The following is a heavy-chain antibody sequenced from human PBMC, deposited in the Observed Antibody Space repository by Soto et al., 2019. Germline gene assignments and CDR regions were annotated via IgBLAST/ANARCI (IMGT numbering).Heavy chain of an antibody. V-gene: IGHV3-48*01. D-gene: IGHD2-2*01. J-gene: IGHJ6*03. CDR2: ISSSSSTI. Sequence: VSLRLSCGAAGVTCGGFSGSWVRQDPGKGLEWVSYISSSSSTIYYADSVKGRFTISRDSAKNSLYLQMNSLRAEDTAVYYCARRGQLRLNHYMDVWGQGTTVTVSS. CDR1: GVTCGGFS. CDR3: ARRGQLRLNHYMDV.